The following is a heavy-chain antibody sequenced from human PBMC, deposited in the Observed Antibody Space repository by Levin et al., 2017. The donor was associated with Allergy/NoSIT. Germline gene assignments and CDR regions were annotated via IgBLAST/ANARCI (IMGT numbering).Heavy chain of an antibody. CDR3: ARGSSSWYWPRGCYFDY. J-gene: IGHJ4*02. Sequence: KPSETLSLTCAVYGGSFSGYYWSWIRQPPGKGLEWIGEINHSGSTNYNPSLKSRVTISVDTSKNQFSLKLSSVTAADTAVYYCARGSSSWYWPRGCYFDYWGQGTLVTVSS. V-gene: IGHV4-34*01. D-gene: IGHD6-13*01. CDR1: GGSFSGYY. CDR2: INHSGST.